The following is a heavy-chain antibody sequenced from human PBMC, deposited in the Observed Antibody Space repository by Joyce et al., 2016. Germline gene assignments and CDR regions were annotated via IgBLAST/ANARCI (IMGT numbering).Heavy chain of an antibody. D-gene: IGHD6-19*01. CDR1: GDSVSSKSAA. CDR3: ARSLTRYASGWSNFDY. J-gene: IGHJ4*02. CDR2: TYHRTKWHN. Sequence: VQLQQSGPRLVKPSQTLSLTCVISGDSVSSKSAAWNWIRQSPSRGLDWLGRTYHRTKWHNDYAASIKGGITINPDTSKNQFSLLLTSVTPEDTAMYFCARSLTRYASGWSNFDYWGQGTLVTVSS. V-gene: IGHV6-1*01.